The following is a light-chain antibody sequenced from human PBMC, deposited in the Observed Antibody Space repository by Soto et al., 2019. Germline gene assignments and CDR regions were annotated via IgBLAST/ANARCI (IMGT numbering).Light chain of an antibody. Sequence: DIHMTQSPSTLSGSVGDRVTITCRASQPISSWLAWYQQKPGKAPKLLIYKASTLKSGVPSRFSGSGSGTEFTLTISSLQPDYFATYYCQHYNSYSEAFGQGTKVELK. CDR2: KAS. V-gene: IGKV1-5*03. J-gene: IGKJ1*01. CDR3: QHYNSYSEA. CDR1: QPISSW.